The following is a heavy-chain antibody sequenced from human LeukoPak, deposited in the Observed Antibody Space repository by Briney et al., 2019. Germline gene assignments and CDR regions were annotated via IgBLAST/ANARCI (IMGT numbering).Heavy chain of an antibody. CDR2: LTAGGGGT. D-gene: IGHD3-10*01. J-gene: IGHJ3*02. CDR3: ARAIGEGGIVAFDI. CDR1: GFPFSSHA. V-gene: IGHV3-23*01. Sequence: GGSLRLSCAASGFPFSSHAMTWLRQTPAKGLEWVSSLTAGGGGTLYADFVKGRFTISRDDSKNTLYLQMNSLTAEDTAVYYCARAIGEGGIVAFDIWGQGTMVIVSS.